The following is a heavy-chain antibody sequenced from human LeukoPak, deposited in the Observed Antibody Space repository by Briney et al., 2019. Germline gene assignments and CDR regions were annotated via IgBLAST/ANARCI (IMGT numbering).Heavy chain of an antibody. Sequence: GGSLRLSCAASGFTFDDYGMSWVRQAPGKGLEWVSGINWNGGSTGYADSVKGRFTISRDNAKNSLYLQMNSLRAEDTALYYCARDLLYAIHGWFDPWAREPWSPSPQ. CDR3: ARDLLYAIHGWFDP. D-gene: IGHD2-8*01. CDR2: INWNGGST. CDR1: GFTFDDYG. J-gene: IGHJ5*02. V-gene: IGHV3-20*04.